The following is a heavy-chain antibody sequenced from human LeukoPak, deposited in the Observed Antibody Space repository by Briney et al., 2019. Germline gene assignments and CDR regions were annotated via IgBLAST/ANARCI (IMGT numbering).Heavy chain of an antibody. CDR1: GLTFSSYG. D-gene: IGHD3-10*01. CDR2: ISYDGSNK. J-gene: IGHJ4*02. V-gene: IGHV3-30*03. CDR3: ARGGRFGELSSSL. Sequence: GGSLRLSCAASGLTFSSYGMHWVRQAPGKGLEWVAVISYDGSNKYYADSVKGRFTIFRDNARNTLYLQMNSLRADDTALYFCARGGRFGELSSSLWGQGTLVTVSS.